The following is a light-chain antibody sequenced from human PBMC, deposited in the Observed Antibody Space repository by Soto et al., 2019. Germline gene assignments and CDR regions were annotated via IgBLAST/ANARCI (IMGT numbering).Light chain of an antibody. CDR1: QSVSSY. Sequence: EIVLTQSPATLSLSPGERATLSCRASQSVSSYLAWYQQKPGQAPRLLIYDASNRATGIPARFSGSGSGTDFTLTISSREHEDFAGYYCQQRSNWPPYPFGQGTKLEIK. V-gene: IGKV3-11*01. CDR3: QQRSNWPPYP. J-gene: IGKJ2*01. CDR2: DAS.